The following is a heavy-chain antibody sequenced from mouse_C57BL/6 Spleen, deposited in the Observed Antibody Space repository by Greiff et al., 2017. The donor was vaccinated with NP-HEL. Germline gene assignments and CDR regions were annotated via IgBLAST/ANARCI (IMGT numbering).Heavy chain of an antibody. CDR2: ISDGGSYT. CDR1: GFTFSSYA. CDR3: ARGRQLRPHYFDY. V-gene: IGHV5-4*01. Sequence: EVQVVESGGGLVKPGGSLKLSCAASGFTFSSYAMSWVRQTPEKRLEWVATISDGGSYTYYPDNVKGRFTISRDNAKNNLYLQMSHLKSADTAMYYWARGRQLRPHYFDYWGQGTTLTVSS. D-gene: IGHD3-2*02. J-gene: IGHJ2*01.